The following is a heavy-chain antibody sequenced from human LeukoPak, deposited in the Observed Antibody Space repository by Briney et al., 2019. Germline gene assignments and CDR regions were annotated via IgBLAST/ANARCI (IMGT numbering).Heavy chain of an antibody. CDR2: ISGSGGST. CDR1: GFTFSSYA. Sequence: GGSLRLSCEASGFTFSSYAMTWVRQAPGKGLEWVSGISGSGGSTYYADSVKGRFTISRDKSKNTLYLQMNSLRAEDTAVYYCAKVSDYYGSGTYYNVMDYWGQGTLVTVSS. J-gene: IGHJ4*02. V-gene: IGHV3-23*01. CDR3: AKVSDYYGSGTYYNVMDY. D-gene: IGHD3-10*01.